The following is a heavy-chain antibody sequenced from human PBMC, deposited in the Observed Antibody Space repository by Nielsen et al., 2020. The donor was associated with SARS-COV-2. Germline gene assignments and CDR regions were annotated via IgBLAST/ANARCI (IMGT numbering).Heavy chain of an antibody. CDR2: ISYDGSNK. V-gene: IGHV3-30-3*01. J-gene: IGHJ4*02. Sequence: GESLKISCAASGFTFSSYAMHWVRQAPGKGLEWVAVISYDGSNKYYADSVKGRFTISRDNSKNTLYLQMNSLRAEDTAVYYCARASMIGVVITPFDYWGQGTLVTVSS. CDR1: GFTFSSYA. CDR3: ARASMIGVVITPFDY. D-gene: IGHD3-22*01.